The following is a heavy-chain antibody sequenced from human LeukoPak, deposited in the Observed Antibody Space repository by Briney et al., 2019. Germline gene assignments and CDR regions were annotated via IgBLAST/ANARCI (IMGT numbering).Heavy chain of an antibody. J-gene: IGHJ5*02. CDR3: ARTPTAYNWFDP. CDR2: ISAYNGNT. CDR1: GYTFTSYG. Sequence: ASVKVSCKASGYTFTSYGISWVRQAPGQGLEWMGWISAYNGNTNYAQKLQGRVTMTTVTSTSTAYMELRSLRSDDTAVYYCARTPTAYNWFDPWGQGTLVTVSS. V-gene: IGHV1-18*01. D-gene: IGHD1-1*01.